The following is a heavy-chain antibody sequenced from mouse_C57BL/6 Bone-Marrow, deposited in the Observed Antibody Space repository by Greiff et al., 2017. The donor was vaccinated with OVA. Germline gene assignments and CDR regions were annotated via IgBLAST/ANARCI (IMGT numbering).Heavy chain of an antibody. Sequence: DVTLVESGGGLVKPGGSLRLSCAASGFTFSSYAMSWVRQTPEKRLEWVATISDGGSYTYYQDNVKGRFTITRDNAKNNLILQLNHLKSADTAMYYCARRDYYGSSLWYFDVWGTGTTFTVSS. CDR1: GFTFSSYA. CDR3: ARRDYYGSSLWYFDV. V-gene: IGHV5-4*03. CDR2: ISDGGSYT. D-gene: IGHD1-1*01. J-gene: IGHJ1*03.